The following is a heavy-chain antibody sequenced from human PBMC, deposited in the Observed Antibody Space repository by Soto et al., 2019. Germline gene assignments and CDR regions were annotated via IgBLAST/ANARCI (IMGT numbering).Heavy chain of an antibody. Sequence: VQLVESGGGLVQPGRSLRLSCVASGFTFDGYAMHWVRQAPGRGLEWVSGISWNSGNIGYADSVKGRFTISRDNAKNSLYLQMNSLRTEDTAVYYCARGRVMGGIDLNLYVMDVWGQGTTVTVSS. D-gene: IGHD5-12*01. CDR1: GFTFDGYA. CDR3: ARGRVMGGIDLNLYVMDV. J-gene: IGHJ6*02. CDR2: ISWNSGNI. V-gene: IGHV3-9*01.